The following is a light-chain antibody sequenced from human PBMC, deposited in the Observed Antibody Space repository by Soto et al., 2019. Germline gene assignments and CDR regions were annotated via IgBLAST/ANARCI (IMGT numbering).Light chain of an antibody. V-gene: IGKV1-5*01. J-gene: IGKJ4*01. CDR3: QQYNNYSGLT. Sequence: DIQMTQSPSTLSASVGDRVTLTCRASQSISSWLAWYQQQPGKAPKLLIYDASSLESGVPSRFSGSGCGTEFTLTISSLQPDDFATYYCQQYNNYSGLTFGGGTKVEIK. CDR2: DAS. CDR1: QSISSW.